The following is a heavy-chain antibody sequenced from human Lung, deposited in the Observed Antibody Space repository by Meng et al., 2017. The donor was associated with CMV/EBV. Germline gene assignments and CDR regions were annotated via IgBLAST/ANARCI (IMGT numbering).Heavy chain of an antibody. V-gene: IGHV3-30*04. CDR1: EFTFNSYA. CDR3: TREGRLNWFDP. J-gene: IGHJ5*02. Sequence: GGSLRLXCADSEFTFNSYAMHWVRQAPGKGLEWVAIISYDGRDKYYAECVKGRFTISRDNSKNTLYLQMNSLRTEDTALYFCTREGRLNWFDPWGQGTLVTVSS. CDR2: ISYDGRDK.